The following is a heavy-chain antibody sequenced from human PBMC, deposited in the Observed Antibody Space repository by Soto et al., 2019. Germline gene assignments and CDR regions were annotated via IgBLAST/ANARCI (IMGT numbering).Heavy chain of an antibody. V-gene: IGHV4-34*01. CDR3: ARVEYYDFWSGYSQHKTIYYGMDV. D-gene: IGHD3-3*01. CDR2: INHSGST. CDR1: GGSFIGYY. J-gene: IGHJ6*02. Sequence: LSXTFAEYGGSFIGYYWSWIRQPPGKGLEWIGEINHSGSTNYNPSLKSRVTISVDTSKNQFSLKLSSVTAADTAVYYCARVEYYDFWSGYSQHKTIYYGMDVWGQGTTVTVSS.